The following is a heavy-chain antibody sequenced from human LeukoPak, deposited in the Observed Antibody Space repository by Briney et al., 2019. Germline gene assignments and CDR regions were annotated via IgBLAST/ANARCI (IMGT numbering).Heavy chain of an antibody. Sequence: GGSLRLSCAASGFTFSSYWMSWVRQAPGKGLEWVSVIYSGGSRYYADSVRGRFTISRDNSKNTLYLQMNSLRAEDTAVYYCAGGRVRGSIDPWGQGTLVTVSS. D-gene: IGHD3-10*01. CDR1: GFTFSSYW. V-gene: IGHV3-53*01. J-gene: IGHJ5*02. CDR3: AGGRVRGSIDP. CDR2: IYSGGSR.